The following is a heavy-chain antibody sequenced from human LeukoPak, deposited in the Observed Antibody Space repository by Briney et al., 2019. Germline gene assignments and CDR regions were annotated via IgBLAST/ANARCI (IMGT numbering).Heavy chain of an antibody. Sequence: GGSLTLSCAVSGLTFSNYAMSWVRQAPGKGLEWVSVIRGGGSSQCDACSEKGRFTIPRDNSKNTLYLQMNSLRGEDTAVYYCAKSVESAVTTNPYFDYWGQGTLVTVSS. CDR2: IRGGGSSQ. J-gene: IGHJ4*02. V-gene: IGHV3-23*01. CDR1: GLTFSNYA. D-gene: IGHD4-17*01. CDR3: AKSVESAVTTNPYFDY.